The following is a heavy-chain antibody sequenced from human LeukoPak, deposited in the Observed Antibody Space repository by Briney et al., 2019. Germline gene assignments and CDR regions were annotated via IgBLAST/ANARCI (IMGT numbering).Heavy chain of an antibody. CDR3: ATRSIVGATAGYYFDY. V-gene: IGHV3-30*02. CDR1: GFTFSSYG. Sequence: GGSLRLSCAASGFTFSSYGMHWVRQAPGKGLEWVAFIRYDGSNKYYADSVKGRFTISRDNSKNTLYLQMNSLRAEDTAVYYCATRSIVGATAGYYFDYWGQGTPVTVSS. D-gene: IGHD1-26*01. CDR2: IRYDGSNK. J-gene: IGHJ4*02.